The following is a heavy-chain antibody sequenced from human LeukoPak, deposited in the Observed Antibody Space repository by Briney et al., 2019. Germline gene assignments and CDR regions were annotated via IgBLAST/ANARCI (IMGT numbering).Heavy chain of an antibody. Sequence: ASVKVSCKASGYTFTGYYMHWVRQAPGQGLEWMGWINPNSGGTIYAQKFQGRVTMTRDTSISTAYMELSRLRSDDTAVYYCARDSTDELLRRGGTSFDYWGQGTLVTVSS. CDR1: GYTFTGYY. CDR3: ARDSTDELLRRGGTSFDY. V-gene: IGHV1-2*02. J-gene: IGHJ4*02. CDR2: INPNSGGT. D-gene: IGHD1-26*01.